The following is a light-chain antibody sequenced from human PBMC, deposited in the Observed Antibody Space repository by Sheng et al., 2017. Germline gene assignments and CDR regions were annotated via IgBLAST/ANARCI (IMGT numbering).Light chain of an antibody. J-gene: IGLJ2*01. Sequence: QSALTQPPSASGSPGQSVTISCTETSGDIGGYNYVSWYQQYLGKAPKLIIYDVTNRPSGVSDRFSGSKSGNSASLTISGLQAEDEATYYCSSYTSGTTLVIFGGGTKVSVL. CDR1: SGDIGGYNY. V-gene: IGLV2-14*03. CDR3: SSYTSGTTLVI. CDR2: DVT.